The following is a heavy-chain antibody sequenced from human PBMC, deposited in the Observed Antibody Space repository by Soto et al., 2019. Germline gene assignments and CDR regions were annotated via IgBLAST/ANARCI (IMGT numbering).Heavy chain of an antibody. Sequence: PGGSLRLSCAASGFTFSDYYMSWIRQAPGKGLEWVSYISSSGSTIYYADSVKGRFTISRDNAKNSLYLQVNSLRAEDTAVYYCASSYDVPLREYCGYGAFDIWGQWTMVTVSS. J-gene: IGHJ3*02. D-gene: IGHD5-12*01. CDR1: GFTFSDYY. CDR3: ASSYDVPLREYCGYGAFDI. CDR2: ISSSGSTI. V-gene: IGHV3-11*01.